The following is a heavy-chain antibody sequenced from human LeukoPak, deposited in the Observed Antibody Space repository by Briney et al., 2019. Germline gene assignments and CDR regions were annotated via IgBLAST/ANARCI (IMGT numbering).Heavy chain of an antibody. D-gene: IGHD3-10*01. CDR3: ARVAQSYGSGSYEDFDY. CDR2: IIPIFGTA. Sequence: ASVKVSCKASGYTFTSYGISWVRQAPGQGLDWMGGIIPIFGTANYAQKFQGRVTITTDESTSTAYMELSSLRSEDTAVYYCARVAQSYGSGSYEDFDYWGQGTLVTVSS. J-gene: IGHJ4*02. V-gene: IGHV1-69*05. CDR1: GYTFTSYG.